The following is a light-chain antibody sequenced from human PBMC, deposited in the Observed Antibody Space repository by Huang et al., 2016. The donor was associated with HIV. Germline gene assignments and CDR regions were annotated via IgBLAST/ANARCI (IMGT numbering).Light chain of an antibody. CDR2: DAS. CDR3: QQRSNWPPTT. J-gene: IGKJ1*01. CDR1: QSISRY. V-gene: IGKV3-11*01. Sequence: EVVLTQSPATLYLSPGERATLSCRASQSISRYLSWYQHKPGQAPRLLMYDASNRATGIPARFSGSGSGTDFTLTISRLEPEDFAVDYCQQRSNWPPTTFGQGTKVEIK.